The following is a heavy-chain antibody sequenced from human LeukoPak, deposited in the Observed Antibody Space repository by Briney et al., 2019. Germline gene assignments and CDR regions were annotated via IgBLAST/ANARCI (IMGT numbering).Heavy chain of an antibody. V-gene: IGHV5-51*01. CDR1: GYSFTSYW. Sequence: GESLKISCKGSGYSFTSYWIGWVRQMPGKGLEWMWIIYPGDSDTRYSPSFQGQVTISADKSISTAYLQWSSLKASDTAMYYCARHGVYCSSTSCYLDVWGQGTTVTVSS. D-gene: IGHD2-2*01. J-gene: IGHJ6*02. CDR3: ARHGVYCSSTSCYLDV. CDR2: IYPGDSDT.